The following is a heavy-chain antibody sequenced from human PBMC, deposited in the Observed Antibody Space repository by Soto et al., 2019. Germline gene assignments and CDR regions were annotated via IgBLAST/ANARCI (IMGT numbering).Heavy chain of an antibody. Sequence: GGSLRLSCAASGFTFSSYAMSWVRQAPGKGLEWVSAISGSGGSTYYADSVKGRFTISRDNSKNTLYPQMNSLRAEDTAVYYCAKLDSSGYYGYFDYWGQGTLVTVSS. J-gene: IGHJ4*02. CDR2: ISGSGGST. CDR3: AKLDSSGYYGYFDY. V-gene: IGHV3-23*01. CDR1: GFTFSSYA. D-gene: IGHD3-22*01.